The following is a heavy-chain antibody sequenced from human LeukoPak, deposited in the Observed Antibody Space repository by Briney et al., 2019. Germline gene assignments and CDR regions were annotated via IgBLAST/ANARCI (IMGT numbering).Heavy chain of an antibody. J-gene: IGHJ1*01. CDR1: GFTFSSYA. CDR3: AIGSYFQH. CDR2: ISGSGAGT. V-gene: IGHV3-23*01. Sequence: GGSLRLSCAASGFTFSSYAMNWVRQAPGKGLEWVSSISGSGAGTSYADSVKGRFTISRDNSKSTLYLQMNSLRAEDTAVYYCAIGSYFQHWGQGTLVTVSS.